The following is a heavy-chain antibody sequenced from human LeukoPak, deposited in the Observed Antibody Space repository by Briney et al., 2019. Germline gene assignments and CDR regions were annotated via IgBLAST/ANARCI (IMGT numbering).Heavy chain of an antibody. CDR1: GFTFSDFW. V-gene: IGHV3-74*01. CDR2: VNSDGMST. D-gene: IGHD6-19*01. Sequence: GGSLRLSCAASGFTFSDFWMHGVHQAPGKGLVWVSRVNSDGMSTLYADSVKGRFTISRDNAKNTLYLQLNGLRAEDTAVYYCARGTTSGWPDYFDYWGQGTLVTVSS. J-gene: IGHJ4*02. CDR3: ARGTTSGWPDYFDY.